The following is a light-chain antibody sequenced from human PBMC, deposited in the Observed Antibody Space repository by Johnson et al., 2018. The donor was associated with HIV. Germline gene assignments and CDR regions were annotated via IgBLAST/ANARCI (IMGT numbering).Light chain of an antibody. J-gene: IGLJ1*01. CDR3: GTWDTSLTAYV. Sequence: QSVLTQPPSVSAAPGQKVTISCSGSTSNIGNNYVSWYQQLPGTAPKLLIYEKNKRPSWIPDRFSGSKSGTSATLGITGLQTGDEADYYCGTWDTSLTAYVFGTGTKVTVL. CDR2: EKN. CDR1: TSNIGNNY. V-gene: IGLV1-51*02.